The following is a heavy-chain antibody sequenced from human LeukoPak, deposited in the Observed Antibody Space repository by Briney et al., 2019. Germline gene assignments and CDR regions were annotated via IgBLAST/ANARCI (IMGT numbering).Heavy chain of an antibody. CDR1: GYSISSGYY. J-gene: IGHJ6*03. D-gene: IGHD6-19*01. V-gene: IGHV4-38-2*02. Sequence: SETLSLTCTVSGYSISSGYYWGWIRQPPGKGLEWIGEINHSGSTNYNPSLKSRVTISVDTSKNQFSLKLSSVTAADTAVYYCARGIPYSSGWSYYYYMDVWGKGTTVTVSS. CDR2: INHSGST. CDR3: ARGIPYSSGWSYYYYMDV.